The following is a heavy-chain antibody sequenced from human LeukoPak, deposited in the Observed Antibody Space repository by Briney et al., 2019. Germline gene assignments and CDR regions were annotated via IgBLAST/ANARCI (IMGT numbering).Heavy chain of an antibody. J-gene: IGHJ4*02. Sequence: GGSLRLSCAASGFTFGSYWMSWVRQASGRGLEWVANIKEDGSEKYYVDSVRGRFTISRDNAKNSLYLQMNSLRAEDTAVYYCARVYGDYVVAAFDYWGQGTLVTVSS. V-gene: IGHV3-7*01. CDR3: ARVYGDYVVAAFDY. CDR2: IKEDGSEK. CDR1: GFTFGSYW. D-gene: IGHD4-17*01.